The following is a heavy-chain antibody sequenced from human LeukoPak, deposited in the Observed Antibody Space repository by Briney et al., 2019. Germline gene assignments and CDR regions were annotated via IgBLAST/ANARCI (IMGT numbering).Heavy chain of an antibody. Sequence: GGSLRLSCVASGFTFDDHAMHWVRQVPGKGLEWVSHISWNSGSIGYADSVKGRFTISRDNAKNSLYLQMNSLRAEDTALYYCAEDPHFSGWSPYFDYWGQGTLVTVSS. J-gene: IGHJ4*02. V-gene: IGHV3-9*01. CDR1: GFTFDDHA. CDR2: ISWNSGSI. CDR3: AEDPHFSGWSPYFDY. D-gene: IGHD6-19*01.